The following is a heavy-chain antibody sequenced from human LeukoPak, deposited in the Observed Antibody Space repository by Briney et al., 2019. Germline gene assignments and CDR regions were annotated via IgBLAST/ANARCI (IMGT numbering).Heavy chain of an antibody. J-gene: IGHJ4*02. Sequence: PGGSLRLSCEASGFTFSSYAMNWVRQVPGKGLEWVSSITGSGSDTYFVDSVKDRFTISRDNAKNSLYLQMNSLRAEDTAVYHCARSTGYSYGYRLDYWGQGTLVTVSS. CDR1: GFTFSSYA. CDR2: ITGSGSDT. CDR3: ARSTGYSYGYRLDY. D-gene: IGHD5-18*01. V-gene: IGHV3-21*01.